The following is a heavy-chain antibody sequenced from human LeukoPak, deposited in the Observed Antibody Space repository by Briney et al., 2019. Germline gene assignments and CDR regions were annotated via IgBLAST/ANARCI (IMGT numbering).Heavy chain of an antibody. V-gene: IGHV5-10-1*01. J-gene: IGHJ3*02. CDR1: GYSFTSYW. Sequence: PGESLKISCKGSGYSFTSYWISWVRQMPGKGLEWMGRIDPSDSYTNYSPSFQGHVTISADKSISTAYLQWSSLKASDTAMYYCARHGARNNDYDPGAFDIWGLGTMVTVSS. CDR3: ARHGARNNDYDPGAFDI. D-gene: IGHD4-17*01. CDR2: IDPSDSYT.